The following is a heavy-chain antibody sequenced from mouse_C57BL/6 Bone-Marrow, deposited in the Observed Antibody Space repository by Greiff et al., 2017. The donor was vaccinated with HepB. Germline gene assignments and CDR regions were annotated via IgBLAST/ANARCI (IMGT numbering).Heavy chain of an antibody. Sequence: QVQLKESGAELVKPGASVKLSCKASGYTFTEYTIHWVKQRSGQGLEWIGWFYPGSGSIKYNEKFKDKATLTADKSSSTVYMELSRLTSEDSAVYFCARHETAYYSNYDAMDYWGQGTSVTVSS. CDR1: GYTFTEYT. CDR3: ARHETAYYSNYDAMDY. V-gene: IGHV1-62-2*01. CDR2: FYPGSGSI. J-gene: IGHJ4*01. D-gene: IGHD2-5*01.